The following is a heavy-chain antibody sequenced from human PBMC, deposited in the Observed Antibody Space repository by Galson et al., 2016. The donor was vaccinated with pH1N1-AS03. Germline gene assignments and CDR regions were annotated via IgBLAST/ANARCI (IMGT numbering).Heavy chain of an antibody. J-gene: IGHJ4*02. CDR2: IDWNSDTV. CDR1: GYTFDAYA. Sequence: SLRLSCAGSGYTFDAYAMHWVRQAPGKGLEWVSGIDWNSDTVDYTDSVKGRFTISRDNAKNSLYLQMNSLRGGDTALYYCAKSPGYYSAGSCADQGDFDSWGQGTLVTVSS. V-gene: IGHV3-9*01. D-gene: IGHD2-15*01. CDR3: AKSPGYYSAGSCADQGDFDS.